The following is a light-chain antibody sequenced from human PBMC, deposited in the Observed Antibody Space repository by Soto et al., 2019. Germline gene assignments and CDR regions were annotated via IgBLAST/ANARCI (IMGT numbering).Light chain of an antibody. V-gene: IGKV1-5*01. CDR2: DAS. Sequence: DIQMTQSPSTLSASVGDRVTITCRASQSISGWLAWYQQKPGKAPKLLIFDASSLESGVPSRFSGSGSGTEFTLTISSLQPGDFATYYCQQYNTLITFGQGTRLEIK. CDR1: QSISGW. CDR3: QQYNTLIT. J-gene: IGKJ5*01.